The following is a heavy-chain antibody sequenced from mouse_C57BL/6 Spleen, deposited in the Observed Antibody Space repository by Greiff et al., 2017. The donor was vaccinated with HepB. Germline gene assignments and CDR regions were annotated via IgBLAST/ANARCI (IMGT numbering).Heavy chain of an antibody. CDR2: IDPNSGGT. V-gene: IGHV1-72*01. Sequence: QVQLKQPGAELVKPGASVKLSCKASGYTFTSYWMHWVKQRPGRGLEWIGRIDPNSGGTKYNEKFKSKATLTVDKPSSTAYMQLSSLTSEDSAVYYCAREDYSNSPYAMDYWGQGTSVTVPS. D-gene: IGHD2-5*01. CDR1: GYTFTSYW. J-gene: IGHJ4*01. CDR3: AREDYSNSPYAMDY.